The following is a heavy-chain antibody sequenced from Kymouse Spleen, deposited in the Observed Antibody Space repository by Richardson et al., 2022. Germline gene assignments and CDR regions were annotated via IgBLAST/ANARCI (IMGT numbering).Heavy chain of an antibody. V-gene: IGHV4-39*01. J-gene: IGHJ4*02. Sequence: QLQLQESGPGLVKPSETLSLTCTVSGGSISSSSYYWGWIRQPPGKGLEWIGSIYYSGSTYYNPSLKSRVTISVDTSKNQFSLKLSSVTAADTAVYYCAREYSSSSGYFDYWGQGTLVTVSS. CDR2: IYYSGST. D-gene: IGHD6-6*01. CDR1: GGSISSSSYY. CDR3: AREYSSSSGYFDY.